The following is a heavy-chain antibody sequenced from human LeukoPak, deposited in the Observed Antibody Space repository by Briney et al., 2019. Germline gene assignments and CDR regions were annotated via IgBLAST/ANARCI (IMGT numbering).Heavy chain of an antibody. D-gene: IGHD1/OR15-1a*01. CDR3: ARGLDVTEQNFDY. CDR2: ISSSGSTI. CDR1: GFTVSSNY. Sequence: PGGSLRLSCAASGFTVSSNYMSWVRQAPGKGLEWVSYISSSGSTIYYADSVKGRFTISRDNAKNSLYLQMNSLRAEDTAVYYCARGLDVTEQNFDYWGQGTLVTVSS. V-gene: IGHV3-11*01. J-gene: IGHJ4*02.